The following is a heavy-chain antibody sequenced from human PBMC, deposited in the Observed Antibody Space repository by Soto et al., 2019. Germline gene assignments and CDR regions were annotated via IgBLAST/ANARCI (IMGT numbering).Heavy chain of an antibody. D-gene: IGHD2-8*01. CDR1: GFTFSSYW. CDR2: INLEGSEK. CDR3: SRGAMAGNEGPGD. J-gene: IGHJ1*01. V-gene: IGHV3-7*05. Sequence: EGQLVESGGGLVQPGGSLSLSCQVSGFTFSSYWMTWVRRAPGKGLEWVANINLEGSEKYYVDAVKGRFTISRDNAKNSLHLDLRDLSANDTTVYYCSRGAMAGNEGPGDWGQGTLVTVSS.